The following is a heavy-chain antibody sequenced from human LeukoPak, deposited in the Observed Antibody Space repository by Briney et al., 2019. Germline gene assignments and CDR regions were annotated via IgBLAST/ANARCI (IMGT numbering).Heavy chain of an antibody. D-gene: IGHD2-15*01. CDR3: ARNPLGYCSGGSCYGDAFDI. CDR1: GFTFSSYE. J-gene: IGHJ3*02. CDR2: IRSSGSTI. V-gene: IGHV3-48*03. Sequence: GGSLRLSXAASGFTFSSYEMNWVRQAPGKGLEWVSYIRSSGSTIYYADSVKGRFTISRDNAKNSLYLQMNSLRAEDTAVYYCARNPLGYCSGGSCYGDAFDIWGQGTIVTVSS.